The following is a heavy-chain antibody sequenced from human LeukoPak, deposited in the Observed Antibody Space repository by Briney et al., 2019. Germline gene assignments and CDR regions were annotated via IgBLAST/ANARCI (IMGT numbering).Heavy chain of an antibody. CDR1: GGSIKSSNYY. CDR3: ARGGGGHYYDSSGYYYFGYFQH. Sequence: ETLSLTCGVSGGSIKSSNYYWGWIRQAPGKGLEWVANIKQDGSEKCYVDSVKGRFTISRDNAKNSLYLQMNSLRAEDTAVYYCARGGGGHYYDSSGYYYFGYFQHWGQGTLVTVSS. V-gene: IGHV3-7*01. J-gene: IGHJ1*01. CDR2: IKQDGSEK. D-gene: IGHD3-22*01.